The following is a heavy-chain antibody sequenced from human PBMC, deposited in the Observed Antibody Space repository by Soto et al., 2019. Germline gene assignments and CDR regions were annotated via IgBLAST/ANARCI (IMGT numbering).Heavy chain of an antibody. CDR3: AKEQLGRRFGFDY. CDR2: IGGSGGDT. J-gene: IGHJ4*01. Sequence: EVQLLESGGGLVQPGGSLRLSCIVSGFTFSSCAMSWVRQAPGKGLEWVSGIGGSGGDTYYADSVKGRFTISRDNSKNTLYLEMNSLRAEDTAVYYCAKEQLGRRFGFDYWGQGTLVTISS. D-gene: IGHD1-1*01. V-gene: IGHV3-23*01. CDR1: GFTFSSCA.